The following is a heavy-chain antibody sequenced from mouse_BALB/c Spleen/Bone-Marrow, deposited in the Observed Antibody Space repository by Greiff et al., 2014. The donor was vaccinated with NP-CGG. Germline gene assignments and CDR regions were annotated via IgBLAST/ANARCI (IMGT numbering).Heavy chain of an antibody. V-gene: IGHV14-3*02. Sequence: VQLKESGAELVKPGASVKLSCTASGFNIKDTYMHWVKQRPEQGLEWIGRIDPANGNTKYDPKFQGKATITAGTSSNTAYLQLSSLTSEDTAVYYCAMITTGAWFAYWGQGTLVTVSA. CDR2: IDPANGNT. CDR3: AMITTGAWFAY. D-gene: IGHD2-4*01. CDR1: GFNIKDTY. J-gene: IGHJ3*01.